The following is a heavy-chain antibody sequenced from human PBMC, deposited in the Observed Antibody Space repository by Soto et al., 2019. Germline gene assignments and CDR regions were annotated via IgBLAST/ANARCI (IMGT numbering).Heavy chain of an antibody. CDR2: INPNSGGT. CDR1: GYTFTGYY. V-gene: IGHV1-2*02. D-gene: IGHD5-18*01. CDR3: ARVDVDTAMSDY. Sequence: GASVKVSCKASGYTFTGYYMHWVRQAPGQGLEWMGWINPNSGGTNYAQKFQGSVTMTRDTSISTAYMELSRLRSDDTAVYYCARVDVDTAMSDYWGQGTLVTVSS. J-gene: IGHJ4*02.